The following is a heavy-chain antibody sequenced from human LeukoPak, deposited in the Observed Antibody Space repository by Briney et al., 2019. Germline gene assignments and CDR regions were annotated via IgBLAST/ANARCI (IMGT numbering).Heavy chain of an antibody. CDR3: ARGGSGSYPKFIDY. D-gene: IGHD1-26*01. Sequence: PSETLSLTCTVSGGSISSYYWSWIRQPPGKGLEWIGYIYYSGSTNYNPSLKSRVTIIVDTSKNQFSLKLSSVTAADTAVYYCARGGSGSYPKFIDYWGQGTLVTVSS. CDR1: GGSISSYY. CDR2: IYYSGST. J-gene: IGHJ4*02. V-gene: IGHV4-59*12.